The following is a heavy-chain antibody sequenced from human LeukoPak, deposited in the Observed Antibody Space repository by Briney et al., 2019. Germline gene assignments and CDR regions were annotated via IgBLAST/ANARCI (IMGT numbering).Heavy chain of an antibody. CDR2: ISSSSSYI. J-gene: IGHJ4*02. Sequence: GGSLRLSCAASGFTFSSYSMNWVRQAPGKGLEWVSSISSSSSYIYYADSVKGRFTISRDNAKNSLYLQMNSLRAEDTAVYHCARDLVSGTGYDYWGQGTLVTVSS. CDR3: ARDLVSGTGYDY. CDR1: GFTFSSYS. D-gene: IGHD3-10*01. V-gene: IGHV3-21*01.